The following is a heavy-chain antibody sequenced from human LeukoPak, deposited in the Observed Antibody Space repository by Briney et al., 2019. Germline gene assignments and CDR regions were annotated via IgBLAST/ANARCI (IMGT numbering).Heavy chain of an antibody. J-gene: IGHJ2*01. CDR3: ARRAIVDWYFDL. CDR2: IYYSGSNSGGT. Sequence: SETLSLTCTMSGGSFTSYYWSWIRQPPGKGLEWIGYIYYSGSNSGGTNYHPSLKSRVTISLDTSKNLYSLKLRSVTAADTAVYYCARRAIVDWYFDLWGRGTLVTVSS. V-gene: IGHV4-59*01. D-gene: IGHD1-26*01. CDR1: GGSFTSYY.